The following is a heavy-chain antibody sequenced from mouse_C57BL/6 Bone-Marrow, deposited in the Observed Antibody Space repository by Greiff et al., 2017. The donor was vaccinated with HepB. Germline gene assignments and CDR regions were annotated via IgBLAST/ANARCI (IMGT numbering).Heavy chain of an antibody. J-gene: IGHJ3*01. CDR1: GFTFSSYG. V-gene: IGHV5-6*01. D-gene: IGHD1-2*01. Sequence: EVKPVESGGDLVKPGGSLKLSCAASGFTFSSYGMSWVRQTPDKRLEWVATISSGGSYTYYPDSVKGRFTISRDNAKNTLYLQMSSLKSEDTAMYYCARHGYSSPYAYWGQGTLVTVSA. CDR2: ISSGGSYT. CDR3: ARHGYSSPYAY.